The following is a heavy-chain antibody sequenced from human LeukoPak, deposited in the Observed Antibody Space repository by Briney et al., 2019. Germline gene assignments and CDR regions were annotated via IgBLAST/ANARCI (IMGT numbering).Heavy chain of an antibody. D-gene: IGHD3-10*01. J-gene: IGHJ4*02. CDR3: ARMVGLVSDF. Sequence: SQTLSLTCAISGDSVSSNSAAWNWIRQSPSRGLEWLGRTYYRSKWHSYYAPSVKSRITINPDTSKNQFSLQLKSVTPEDTAVYYCARMVGLVSDFWGQGTLVTVSS. V-gene: IGHV6-1*01. CDR1: GDSVSSNSAA. CDR2: TYYRSKWHS.